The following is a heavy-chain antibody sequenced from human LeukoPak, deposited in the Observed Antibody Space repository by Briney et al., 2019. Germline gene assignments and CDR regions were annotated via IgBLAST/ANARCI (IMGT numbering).Heavy chain of an antibody. J-gene: IGHJ4*02. CDR1: GFTFSGHA. Sequence: GGSLRLSCAASGFTFSGHAMNWVRQAPGKGLEWVSGIGGRGGSTHYADAVGGRFTISRDNSKNTLYLQIHSLRVEDTAIYYCARDGKLGTSWFLDHWGQGVLVTVSS. CDR2: IGGRGGST. V-gene: IGHV3-23*01. CDR3: ARDGKLGTSWFLDH. D-gene: IGHD6-13*01.